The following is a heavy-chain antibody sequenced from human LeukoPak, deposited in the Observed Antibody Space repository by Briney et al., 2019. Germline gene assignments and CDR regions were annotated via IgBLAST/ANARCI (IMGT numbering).Heavy chain of an antibody. V-gene: IGHV4-31*03. Sequence: SETLSLTCTVSGGSISSGGYYWSWIRQHPGKGLEWIGYIYYSGSTFYNPSLKSRVTISVDTSKNQISLRLSSVTAADTAVYYCASSRGDYAGMDVWGQGTTVTVSS. CDR1: GGSISSGGYY. CDR2: IYYSGST. D-gene: IGHD4-17*01. CDR3: ASSRGDYAGMDV. J-gene: IGHJ6*02.